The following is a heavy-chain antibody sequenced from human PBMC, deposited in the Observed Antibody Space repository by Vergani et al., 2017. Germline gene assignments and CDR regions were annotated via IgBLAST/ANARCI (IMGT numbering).Heavy chain of an antibody. J-gene: IGHJ4*02. Sequence: EVQLVESGGGLVQPGGSLTLSCAASGFTFSNSWMTWVRQAPGKGLEWVANIKEDGSDKYYVDSLKGRFTISRDNAKNSLYLQMDSLRTEDTALYYCARISGSHWARWCDYWGQGTLVTVSS. CDR2: IKEDGSDK. V-gene: IGHV3-7*01. CDR3: ARISGSHWARWCDY. D-gene: IGHD1-26*01. CDR1: GFTFSNSW.